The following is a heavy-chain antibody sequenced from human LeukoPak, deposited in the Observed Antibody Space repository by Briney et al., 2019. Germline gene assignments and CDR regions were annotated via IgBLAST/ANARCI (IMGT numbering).Heavy chain of an antibody. CDR2: ISSSSSYK. Sequence: PGGSLRLSCAASGFTFSSYSMNWVRQAPGKGLEWVSSISSSSSYKYYADSVKGRFTISRDNAKNSLYLQMNSLRAEDTAVYYCARERKRSGYDYYYYYGMDVWGQGTTVTVSS. J-gene: IGHJ6*02. D-gene: IGHD5-12*01. V-gene: IGHV3-21*01. CDR1: GFTFSSYS. CDR3: ARERKRSGYDYYYYYGMDV.